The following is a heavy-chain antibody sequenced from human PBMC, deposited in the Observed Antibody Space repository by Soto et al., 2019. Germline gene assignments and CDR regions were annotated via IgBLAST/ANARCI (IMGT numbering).Heavy chain of an antibody. CDR3: AKDTRAGTFLDWFDP. CDR1: GFTFSSDG. J-gene: IGHJ5*02. CDR2: ISYDGSNK. Sequence: PGGSPXLSCAAPGFTFSSDGMHWVRQAPGKGLEWVAVISYDGSNKYYADSVKGRFTISRDNSKNTLYLQMNSLRAEDTAVYYCAKDTRAGTFLDWFDPWGQGTLVTVSS. D-gene: IGHD6-13*01. V-gene: IGHV3-30*18.